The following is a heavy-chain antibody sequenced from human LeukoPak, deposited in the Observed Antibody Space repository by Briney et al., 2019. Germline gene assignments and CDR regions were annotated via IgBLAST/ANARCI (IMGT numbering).Heavy chain of an antibody. Sequence: SSQTLSLTCTVSGDSISSYYWSWIRQPPGKGLEWIGYIYYSGSTNYNPSLKSRVTISVDTSKNQFSLKLSSVTAADTAVYYCARGGTWFDPWGQGTLVTVSS. J-gene: IGHJ5*02. V-gene: IGHV4-59*01. CDR1: GDSISSYY. CDR2: IYYSGST. CDR3: ARGGTWFDP. D-gene: IGHD2-15*01.